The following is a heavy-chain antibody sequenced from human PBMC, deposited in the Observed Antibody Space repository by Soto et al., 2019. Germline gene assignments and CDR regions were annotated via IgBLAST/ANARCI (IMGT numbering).Heavy chain of an antibody. J-gene: IGHJ6*03. Sequence: SVKVSCEASGFTFTSSAMQWVRQARGQRLEWIGWIVVGSGNTNYAQKFQERVTITRDMSTSTAYMELSSLRSEDTAVYYCAAVYGGYKSDYYMDVWGKGTTVTVSS. CDR3: AAVYGGYKSDYYMDV. CDR1: GFTFTSSA. D-gene: IGHD4-17*01. CDR2: IVVGSGNT. V-gene: IGHV1-58*02.